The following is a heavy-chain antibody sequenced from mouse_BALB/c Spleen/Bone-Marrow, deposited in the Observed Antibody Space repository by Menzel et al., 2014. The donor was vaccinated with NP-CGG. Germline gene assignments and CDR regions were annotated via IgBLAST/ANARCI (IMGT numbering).Heavy chain of an antibody. D-gene: IGHD2-14*01. V-gene: IGHV5-17*02. J-gene: IGHJ3*01. CDR1: GFTFSSFG. CDR2: IISGSNTI. Sequence: EVQGVESGGGLVQPGGSRKLSCAASGFTFSSFGMHWVRQAPEKGLEWVAYIISGSNTIYYADTVKGRFTISRDNPKNTLFLQMTSLRSEDTAMYYCARSRYDAGWFAYWGQGTLVTVSA. CDR3: ARSRYDAGWFAY.